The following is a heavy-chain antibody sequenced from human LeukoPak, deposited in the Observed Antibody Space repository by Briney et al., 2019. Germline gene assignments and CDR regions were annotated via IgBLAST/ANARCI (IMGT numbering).Heavy chain of an antibody. D-gene: IGHD4-17*01. CDR3: ARGVPVHGDYVYPEQSDY. CDR2: IYHSGST. Sequence: SETLSLTCTVSGYSISSGYYWGWIRQPPGRGLEWIGSIYHSGSTYYNPPLKSRVTISVDTSKNQFSLKLSSVTAADTAVYYCARGVPVHGDYVYPEQSDYWGQGTLVTVSS. CDR1: GYSISSGYY. J-gene: IGHJ4*02. V-gene: IGHV4-38-2*02.